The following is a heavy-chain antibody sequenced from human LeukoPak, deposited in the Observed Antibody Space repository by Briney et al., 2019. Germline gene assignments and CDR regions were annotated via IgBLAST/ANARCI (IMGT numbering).Heavy chain of an antibody. J-gene: IGHJ1*01. V-gene: IGHV5-10-1*01. Sequence: GESLKISCKGSGYSFTSYWVSWVRQMPGKGLEWMGRIDPSDSYTNYSPSFQGHVTISADKSITTAYLQWRSLKASDTAMFYCATSVGAEYFQHWGQGTLVTVSS. CDR3: ATSVGAEYFQH. CDR1: GYSFTSYW. CDR2: IDPSDSYT.